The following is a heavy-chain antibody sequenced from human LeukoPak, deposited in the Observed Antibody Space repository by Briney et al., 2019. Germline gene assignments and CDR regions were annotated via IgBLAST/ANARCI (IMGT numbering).Heavy chain of an antibody. D-gene: IGHD3-22*01. V-gene: IGHV4-30-4*01. J-gene: IGHJ5*02. CDR3: ARRYDSSGHYYWLDP. CDR2: IYYSGNT. Sequence: SETLSLTCSVSGGSISSGDFYCSWIRQPPGKGLEWIGNIYYSGNTYYNPSLKSRVTISVDTSKNQFSLKLSSVTAADTAVYYCARRYDSSGHYYWLDPWGQGTLVTVSS. CDR1: GGSISSGDFY.